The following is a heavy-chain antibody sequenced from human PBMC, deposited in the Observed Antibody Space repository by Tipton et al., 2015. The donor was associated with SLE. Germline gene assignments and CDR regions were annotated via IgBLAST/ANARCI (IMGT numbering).Heavy chain of an antibody. Sequence: LRLSCAVYGGSFSGYYWTWIRQPPGKGLEWIGEISHGGITNYNPSLKSRVTISVDTSKNQFSLKLSSVTAADTAVYYCARGRGIHLFDYWGQGTLVTVSS. J-gene: IGHJ4*02. D-gene: IGHD3-10*01. CDR3: ARGRGIHLFDY. CDR2: ISHGGIT. CDR1: GGSFSGYY. V-gene: IGHV4-34*01.